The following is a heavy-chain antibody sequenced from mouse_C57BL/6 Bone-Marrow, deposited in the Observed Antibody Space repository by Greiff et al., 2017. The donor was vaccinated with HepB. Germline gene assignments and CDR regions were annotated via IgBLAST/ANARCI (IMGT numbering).Heavy chain of an antibody. CDR3: ARPITTVVAKDFAY. V-gene: IGHV5-6*01. J-gene: IGHJ3*01. Sequence: EVQLVESGGDLVKPGGSLKLSCAASGFTFSSYGMSWVRQTPDKRLEWVATISSGGSYTYYPDSVKGRFTISRDNAKNTLYLQMSSLKSEDTAMYYCARPITTVVAKDFAYWGQGTLVTVSA. CDR1: GFTFSSYG. CDR2: ISSGGSYT. D-gene: IGHD1-1*01.